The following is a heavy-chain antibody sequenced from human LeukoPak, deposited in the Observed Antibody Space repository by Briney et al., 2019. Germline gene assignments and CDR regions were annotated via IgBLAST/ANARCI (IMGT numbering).Heavy chain of an antibody. CDR2: MNPNSGGT. V-gene: IGHV1-2*02. CDR1: GHTFTAYY. Sequence: ASVKVSCKASGHTFTAYYIHWVRQAPGQGLEWMGWMNPNSGGTYIEQKFQGRVTMTGDTSISTAFLEMSRVTSDDTAVYYCVPGFLGTAMVTTLRDYWGQGTLVTVS. J-gene: IGHJ4*02. D-gene: IGHD5-18*01. CDR3: VPGFLGTAMVTTLRDY.